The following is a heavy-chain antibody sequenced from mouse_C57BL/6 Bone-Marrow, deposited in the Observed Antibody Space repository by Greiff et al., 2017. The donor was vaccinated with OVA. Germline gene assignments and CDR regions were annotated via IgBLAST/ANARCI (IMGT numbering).Heavy chain of an antibody. V-gene: IGHV1-64*01. CDR2: IHPNSGST. CDR3: ARGRDDNDAMDY. J-gene: IGHJ4*01. CDR1: GYTFTSYW. Sequence: QVQLKQSGAELVKPGASVKLSCKASGYTFTSYWMHWVKQRPGQGLEWIGMIHPNSGSTNYNEKFKSKATLTVDKSSSTAYMQLRSLTSEDSAVYYCARGRDDNDAMDYWGQGTSVTVSA. D-gene: IGHD2-4*01.